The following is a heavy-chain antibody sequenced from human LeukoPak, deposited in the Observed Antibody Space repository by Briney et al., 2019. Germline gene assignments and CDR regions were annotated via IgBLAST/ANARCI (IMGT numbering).Heavy chain of an antibody. J-gene: IGHJ4*02. CDR1: GFTFGDFL. Sequence: GRSLRLSCTASGFTFGDFLMSWVRQPPGKGLEWVSFIRSKAYGSTPEYAASVKGRFTISRDDSKSIVYLQMNSLKTDDTAVYYCPRAPHPHCTRPSCPIDYWGQGTLVTVSS. V-gene: IGHV3-49*04. D-gene: IGHD2-2*01. CDR3: PRAPHPHCTRPSCPIDY. CDR2: IRSKAYGSTP.